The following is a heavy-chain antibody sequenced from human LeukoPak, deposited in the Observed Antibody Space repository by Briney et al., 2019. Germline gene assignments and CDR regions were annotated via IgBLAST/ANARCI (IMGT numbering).Heavy chain of an antibody. D-gene: IGHD3-22*01. Sequence: SETLSLTCAVYGGSFSGYYWSWIRQPPGKGLEWIGEINHSGSTNYNPSLKSRVTISVDTSKNQFSLKLSSVTAADTAVYYRARGGSGYYSGLDYWGQGTLVTVSS. CDR2: INHSGST. J-gene: IGHJ4*02. V-gene: IGHV4-34*01. CDR3: ARGGSGYYSGLDY. CDR1: GGSFSGYY.